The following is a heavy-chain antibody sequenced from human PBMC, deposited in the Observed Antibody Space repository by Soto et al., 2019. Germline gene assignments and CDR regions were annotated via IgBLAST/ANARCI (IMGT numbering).Heavy chain of an antibody. V-gene: IGHV1-46*03. CDR2: INPTSGST. CDR1: GYTFTNYY. J-gene: IGHJ4*01. D-gene: IGHD6-13*01. Sequence: QVQLVQSEAEVKKPGASVKVSCKASGYTFTNYYIHWVRQAPGQGLEWMGIINPTSGSTNYAQKFQGRVTLTYDTSTTTVYMELSGLRSEDTAVLYCARDLAAGDHWGHGTLVTVSS. CDR3: ARDLAAGDH.